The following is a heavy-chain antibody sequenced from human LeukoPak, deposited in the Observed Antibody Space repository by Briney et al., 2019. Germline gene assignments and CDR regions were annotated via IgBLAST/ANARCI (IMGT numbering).Heavy chain of an antibody. J-gene: IGHJ4*02. Sequence: GGSLRLSCAASGFTFSSYSMNWVRQAPGKGLEWVSSISSSSSYIYYADSVEGRFTISRDNAKNSLYLQMNSLRAEDTAVYYCARNPGIVVVPAATPGGYFDYWGQGTLVTVSS. CDR3: ARNPGIVVVPAATPGGYFDY. CDR1: GFTFSSYS. D-gene: IGHD2-2*01. V-gene: IGHV3-21*01. CDR2: ISSSSSYI.